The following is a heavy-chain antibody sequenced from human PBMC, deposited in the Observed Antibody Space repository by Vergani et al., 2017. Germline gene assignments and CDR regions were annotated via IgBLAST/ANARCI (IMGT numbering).Heavy chain of an antibody. V-gene: IGHV2-5*01. J-gene: IGHJ3*01. CDR3: VHRLGYFDWDGAFDV. D-gene: IGHD3-9*01. CDR1: GFSLTTDGEG. Sequence: QITLRESGPTLGKPTQTLTLTCTFSGFSLTTDGEGVGWIRQPPGRALEWLAFVYWNDDERYSPSLKSRVTITKDTSKNEVILTMATMDPVDTATYYCVHRLGYFDWDGAFDVWGPGTMVTVSS. CDR2: VYWNDDE.